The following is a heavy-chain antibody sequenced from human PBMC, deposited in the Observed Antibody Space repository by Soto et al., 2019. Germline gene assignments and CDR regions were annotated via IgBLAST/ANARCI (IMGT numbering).Heavy chain of an antibody. CDR3: ARHPTTTPIAVEY. J-gene: IGHJ4*02. V-gene: IGHV5-10-1*01. Sequence: PGESLKISCKGSGYSFTSYWISCVRQMPGKGLEWMGRIDPSDSCTNCSPSFQGHVTISADKSISTSYLQWSSLKASDTAMYYCARHPTTTPIAVEYWGQGTLVTVSS. D-gene: IGHD1-1*01. CDR1: GYSFTSYW. CDR2: IDPSDSCT.